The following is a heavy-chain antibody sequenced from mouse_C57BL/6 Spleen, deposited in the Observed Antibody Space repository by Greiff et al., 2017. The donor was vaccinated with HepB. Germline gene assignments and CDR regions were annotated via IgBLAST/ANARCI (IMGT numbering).Heavy chain of an antibody. CDR2: ISSGSSTI. Sequence: EVKVVESGGGLVKPGGSLKLSCAASGFTFSDYGMHWVRQAPEKGLEWVAYISSGSSTIYYADTVKGRVTMSRDNAKSTLFLQMTSLRSEDTAMYYCARVTPGAMDYWGQGTSGTASS. V-gene: IGHV5-17*01. J-gene: IGHJ4*01. CDR1: GFTFSDYG. D-gene: IGHD2-13*01. CDR3: ARVTPGAMDY.